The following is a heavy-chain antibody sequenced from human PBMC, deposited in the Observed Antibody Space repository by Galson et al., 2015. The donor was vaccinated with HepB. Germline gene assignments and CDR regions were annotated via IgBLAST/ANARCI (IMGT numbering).Heavy chain of an antibody. Sequence: SLRLSCAASGLSGLSFSDYYMSWIRQAPGKGLEWLSYISGSGDIKYYVDSAKGRFTISRDNAKNSLYLQMNNLRVEDTAVYYCLIGHYFDNWGQGTLATVSS. CDR2: ISGSGDIK. CDR3: LIGHYFDN. CDR1: GLSGLSFSDYY. V-gene: IGHV3-11*01. J-gene: IGHJ4*02. D-gene: IGHD2-8*01.